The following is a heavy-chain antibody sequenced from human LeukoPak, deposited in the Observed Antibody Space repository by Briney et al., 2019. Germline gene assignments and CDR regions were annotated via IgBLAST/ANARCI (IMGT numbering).Heavy chain of an antibody. Sequence: PGGSLRLSCAASGFTFNSNAMSWVRQAPGKGLEWVSSVSKSDGTTYYADSVKGRLTISRDNSKNTLHLQMNGLRAEDTAVYYCARGSYGMDVWGQGTTVTVSS. J-gene: IGHJ6*02. V-gene: IGHV3-23*01. CDR1: GFTFNSNA. CDR3: ARGSYGMDV. CDR2: VSKSDGTT.